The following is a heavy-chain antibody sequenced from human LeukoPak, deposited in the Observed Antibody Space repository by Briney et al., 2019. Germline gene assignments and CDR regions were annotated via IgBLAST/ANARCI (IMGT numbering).Heavy chain of an antibody. CDR2: IYNRGST. V-gene: IGHV4-59*01. Sequence: PSETLSLTCSVSGDSISSYYWSWIRQPPGKGLEWTGQIYNRGSTNYNPSLKSRVTISVDTSKNQFSLKLNSVTTADTAIYYCARVRGRDDYWGQGTLVTVSS. J-gene: IGHJ4*02. D-gene: IGHD3-10*01. CDR3: ARVRGRDDY. CDR1: GDSISSYY.